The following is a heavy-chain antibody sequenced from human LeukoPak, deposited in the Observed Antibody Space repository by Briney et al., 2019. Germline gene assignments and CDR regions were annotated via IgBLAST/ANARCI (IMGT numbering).Heavy chain of an antibody. J-gene: IGHJ5*02. D-gene: IGHD3-10*01. CDR2: IYPGDSDT. CDR1: GSSFTSYW. Sequence: GESLQISCKGSGSSFTSYWIGWVRQLPGKGLEWMGIIYPGDSDTRYSPSFQGQVTISAGKSISTAYLQWSSLKASDTAMYYCARHYYGSGSWWFDPWGQGTLVTVSS. CDR3: ARHYYGSGSWWFDP. V-gene: IGHV5-51*01.